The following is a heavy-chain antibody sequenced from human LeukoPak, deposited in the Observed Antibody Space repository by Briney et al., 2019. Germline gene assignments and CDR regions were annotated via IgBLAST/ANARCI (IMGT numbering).Heavy chain of an antibody. V-gene: IGHV1-2*02. CDR3: ARGRITMVRGIYYYMDV. Sequence: ASVKVSCKASGYTFTGYYMHWVRQAPGQGLEWMGWINPNSGGTNYAQKFQGRVTMTRDTSISTAYMELSRLRSDDTAVYYCARGRITMVRGIYYYMDVWGKGTTVTISS. D-gene: IGHD3-10*01. CDR1: GYTFTGYY. J-gene: IGHJ6*03. CDR2: INPNSGGT.